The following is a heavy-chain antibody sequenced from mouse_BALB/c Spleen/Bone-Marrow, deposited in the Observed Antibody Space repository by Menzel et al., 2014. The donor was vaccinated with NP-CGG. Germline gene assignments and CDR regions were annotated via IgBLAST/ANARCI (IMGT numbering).Heavy chain of an antibody. CDR2: ISYSGTT. CDR1: GYSITSDYA. CDR3: ARAYGNYAFAY. D-gene: IGHD2-1*01. Sequence: EVQGAESGPGLVKPSQSLSLTCTLTGYSITSDYAWNWIRQFPGDKLEWMGYISYSGTTNYNPSLKSRISITRDTSKNQFFLQLNSVTAEDTATYYCARAYGNYAFAYWGQGTLVTVSA. V-gene: IGHV3-2*02. J-gene: IGHJ3*01.